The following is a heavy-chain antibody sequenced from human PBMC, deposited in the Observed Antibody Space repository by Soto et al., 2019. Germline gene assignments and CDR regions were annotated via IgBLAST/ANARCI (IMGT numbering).Heavy chain of an antibody. V-gene: IGHV3-23*01. D-gene: IGHD6-13*01. CDR2: ISGSGGST. CDR1: GFTFSSYA. J-gene: IGHJ6*02. CDR3: ARDSFLGRAAGTGGSYYYGMDV. Sequence: LRLSCAASGFTFSSYAMSWVRQAPGKGLEWVSAISGSGGSTYYADSVKGRFTISRDNSKNTLYLQMNSLRAEDTAVYYCARDSFLGRAAGTGGSYYYGMDVWGQRTTVTVSS.